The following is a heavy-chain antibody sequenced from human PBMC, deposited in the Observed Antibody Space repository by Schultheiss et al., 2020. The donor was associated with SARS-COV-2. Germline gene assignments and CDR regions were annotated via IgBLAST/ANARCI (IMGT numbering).Heavy chain of an antibody. CDR1: GFTVSSNY. CDR2: IYSGGST. Sequence: GGSLRLSCAASGFTVSSNYMSWVRQAPGKGLEWVSVIYSGGSTYYADSVKGRFTISRDNSKNTLYLQMNSLRAEDTAVYYCASQAEYPYYYDSSGYYLWYFDLWGRGTLVTVAS. D-gene: IGHD3-22*01. CDR3: ASQAEYPYYYDSSGYYLWYFDL. V-gene: IGHV3-66*04. J-gene: IGHJ2*01.